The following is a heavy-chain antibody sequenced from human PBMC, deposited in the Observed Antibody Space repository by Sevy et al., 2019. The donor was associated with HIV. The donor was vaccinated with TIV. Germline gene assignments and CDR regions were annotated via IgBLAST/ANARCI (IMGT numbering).Heavy chain of an antibody. V-gene: IGHV3-30-3*01. CDR2: ISYDATNK. CDR3: ALERLSSNVAEDFQN. D-gene: IGHD1-1*01. CDR1: GFTFTSYS. J-gene: IGHJ1*01. Sequence: GGSLRLSCAASGFTFTSYSMHWVRQAPGKGLEWVATISYDATNKHYADSVKGRFTISRDNSRNSLFLQMNSLRSEDTAVYYCALERLSSNVAEDFQNWGQGTLVTVSS.